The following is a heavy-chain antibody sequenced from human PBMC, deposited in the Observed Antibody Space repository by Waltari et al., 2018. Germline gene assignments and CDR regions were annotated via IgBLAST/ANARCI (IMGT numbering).Heavy chain of an antibody. Sequence: QVQLVQSGAEVKQPGSSVTVSCMASGDTCSSSAITWVRPAPGPGLEWMGGILPIFGTANYAQKFQGRVTITTDESTSTAYMELSSRRSEDTAVYYCARDGADCGGDCSRGWFDPWGQGTLVTVSS. CDR2: ILPIFGTA. V-gene: IGHV1-69*05. CDR3: ARDGADCGGDCSRGWFDP. J-gene: IGHJ5*02. CDR1: GDTCSSSA. D-gene: IGHD2-21*01.